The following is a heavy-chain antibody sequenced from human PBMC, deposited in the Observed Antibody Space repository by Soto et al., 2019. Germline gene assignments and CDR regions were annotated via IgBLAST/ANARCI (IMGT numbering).Heavy chain of an antibody. J-gene: IGHJ6*03. CDR1: GFTFSDCY. CDR3: ARDEGCSGGSCSTSYYYYYMDV. D-gene: IGHD2-15*01. V-gene: IGHV3-11*01. CDR2: ISSSGSTI. Sequence: QVQLVESGGGLVKPGGSLRLSCAASGFTFSDCYMSWIRQAPGKGLEWVSYISSSGSTIYYADSVKGRFTISRDNAKNSLYLQMNSLRAEDTAVYYCARDEGCSGGSCSTSYYYYYMDVWGKGTTVTVSS.